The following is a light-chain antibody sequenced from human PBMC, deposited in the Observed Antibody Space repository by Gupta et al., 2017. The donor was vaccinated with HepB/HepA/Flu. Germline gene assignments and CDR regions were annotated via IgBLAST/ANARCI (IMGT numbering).Light chain of an antibody. CDR3: HQYSNLPLT. CDR2: GAS. Sequence: TVLTQSPGTLSLSPGEGTTLSCRASQRVSTSYLAWYQQRPGQAPRLLIYGASKRANGTPDRFTGSGSGTDFTLSISIRESEDFAVYYCHQYSNLPLTFGSGTTVDIK. V-gene: IGKV3-20*01. J-gene: IGKJ4*01. CDR1: QRVSTSY.